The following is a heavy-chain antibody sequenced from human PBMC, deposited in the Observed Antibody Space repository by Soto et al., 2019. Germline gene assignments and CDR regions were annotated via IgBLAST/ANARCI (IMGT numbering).Heavy chain of an antibody. Sequence: SVKVSCKASGGTFSSYAISWVRQAPGQGLEWMGGIIPIFGTANYAQKFQGRVTITADESTSTAYMELSSLRSEGTAVDYCARGVREADTQLWLYFDYWGQGTLVTVSS. CDR3: ARGVREADTQLWLYFDY. CDR2: IIPIFGTA. V-gene: IGHV1-69*13. D-gene: IGHD5-18*01. CDR1: GGTFSSYA. J-gene: IGHJ4*02.